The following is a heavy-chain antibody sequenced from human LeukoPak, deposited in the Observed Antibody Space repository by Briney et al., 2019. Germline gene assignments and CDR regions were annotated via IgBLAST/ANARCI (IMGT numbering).Heavy chain of an antibody. CDR3: ARVTGYKIEDYFDY. Sequence: SETLSLTCTVSGGSISSYYWSWIRQPPGKGLEWIGYIYYSGSTNYNPSLKSRVTISADTSKNQFSLKLNSVTAADTVVYYCARVTGYKIEDYFDYWGQGILVTVSS. CDR2: IYYSGST. D-gene: IGHD3-9*01. J-gene: IGHJ4*02. CDR1: GGSISSYY. V-gene: IGHV4-59*01.